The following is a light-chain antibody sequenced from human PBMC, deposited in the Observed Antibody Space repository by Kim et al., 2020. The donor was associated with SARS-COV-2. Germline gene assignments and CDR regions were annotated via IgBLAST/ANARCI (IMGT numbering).Light chain of an antibody. J-gene: IGLJ2*01. CDR1: RPNTVDGHE. Sequence: ISCTGPRPNTVDGHELPWYKQLPGAAPKLLIYSTTNRPSGVSERFSGSRSGASASLAISGLQADDEADYYCQSSDRSLSGPVVFGGGTQLTVL. CDR3: QSSDRSLSGPVV. CDR2: STT. V-gene: IGLV1-40*03.